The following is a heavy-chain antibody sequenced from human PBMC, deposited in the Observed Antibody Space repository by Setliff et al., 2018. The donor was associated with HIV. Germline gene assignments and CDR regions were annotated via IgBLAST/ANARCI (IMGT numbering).Heavy chain of an antibody. CDR3: ARRGAPRMAVVGYFDN. CDR2: ISYDGNNK. V-gene: IGHV3-30*06. Sequence: GGSLRLSCAASGFTFKTDAMHWVRQAPGKGLEWVAIISYDGNNKYYADSVKGRFTISRDNSKNTLYLQMNSLGAEDTAAYYCARRGAPRMAVVGYFDNWGQGTLVTVSS. J-gene: IGHJ4*02. CDR1: GFTFKTDA. D-gene: IGHD6-19*01.